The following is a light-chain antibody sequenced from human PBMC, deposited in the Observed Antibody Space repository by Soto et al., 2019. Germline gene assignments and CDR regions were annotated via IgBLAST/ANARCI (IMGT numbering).Light chain of an antibody. V-gene: IGKV3-15*01. CDR1: QSVSSN. CDR3: QHYNNWPFT. J-gene: IGKJ2*01. Sequence: EIGMTQSPATLSVSPGERATLSCRASQSVSSNLAWYQQKPGQAPTLLIFGASARATGIPARFSGSGSGTEFTLTISSLQSEDFAVYYCQHYNNWPFTFGQGTKVDIK. CDR2: GAS.